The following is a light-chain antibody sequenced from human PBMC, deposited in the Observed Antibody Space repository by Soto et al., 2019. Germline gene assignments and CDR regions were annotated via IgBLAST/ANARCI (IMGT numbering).Light chain of an antibody. Sequence: DIVMTQSPLSLPVTPGEPASISCSSSQSLLHRNGHNYLDWYLQKPGQSPQLLIYLGSYRASGVPDRFSGSGSGTDFTLKISRVGAEDVGVYYCMQALQTPRTFGQGTKV. CDR3: MQALQTPRT. J-gene: IGKJ1*01. CDR1: QSLLHRNGHNY. CDR2: LGS. V-gene: IGKV2-28*01.